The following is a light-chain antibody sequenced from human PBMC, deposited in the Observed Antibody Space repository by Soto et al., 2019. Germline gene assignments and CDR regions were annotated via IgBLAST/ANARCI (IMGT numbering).Light chain of an antibody. CDR1: VEVFNY. CDR2: EVS. V-gene: IGLV2-14*01. Sequence: QSALTQPASVSASPGQSITLSCSDVEVFNYVSWYQHHPGRAPKLIIYEVSRRPSGVSPRLSGSKSGNTASLTISGLRSEDEADYYCTSYTTSATGIFGTGTKVTVL. J-gene: IGLJ1*01. CDR3: TSYTTSATGI.